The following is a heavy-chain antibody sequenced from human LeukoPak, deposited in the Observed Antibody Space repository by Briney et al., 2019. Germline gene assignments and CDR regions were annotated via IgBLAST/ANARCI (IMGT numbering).Heavy chain of an antibody. Sequence: SETLSLTCTVSGGSISSYYWSWIRQPPGKGLEWIGYIYYSGSTNYNPSLKSRVTISVDTSKNQFSLKLSSVTAADTAVYYCARSYYDFWSGYSQLPSYYYYGMDVWGQGTTVTVSS. CDR1: GGSISSYY. D-gene: IGHD3-3*01. CDR2: IYYSGST. J-gene: IGHJ6*02. CDR3: ARSYYDFWSGYSQLPSYYYYGMDV. V-gene: IGHV4-59*08.